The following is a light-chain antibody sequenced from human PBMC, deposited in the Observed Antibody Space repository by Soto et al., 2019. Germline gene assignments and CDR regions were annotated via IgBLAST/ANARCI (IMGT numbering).Light chain of an antibody. CDR2: GAS. CDR1: QSVSDSS. J-gene: IGKJ4*01. Sequence: EIVLTQSPGTLSLSPGERATLSCRASQSVSDSSLAWYHQKPGQPPRLLIYGASTRATGIPARFSGIGSGTDFTLTISSLQSEDFAVYYCQQYNSWVTFGGGTKVEIK. CDR3: QQYNSWVT. V-gene: IGKV3D-15*01.